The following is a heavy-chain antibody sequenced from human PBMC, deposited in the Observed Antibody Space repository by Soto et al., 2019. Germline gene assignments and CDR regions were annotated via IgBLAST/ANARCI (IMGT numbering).Heavy chain of an antibody. CDR1: GGTFSSYA. V-gene: IGHV1-69*06. CDR2: IIPIFGTA. CDR3: ARGAYSSFPSDYYHGMDV. D-gene: IGHD6-6*01. J-gene: IGHJ6*02. Sequence: SVKVSCKASGGTFSSYAISWVRQAPGQGLEWMGGIIPIFGTANYAQKFQGRVTITADKSTSTAYMELSSLRSEDTAVYYCARGAYSSFPSDYYHGMDVWGQGTTVTVSS.